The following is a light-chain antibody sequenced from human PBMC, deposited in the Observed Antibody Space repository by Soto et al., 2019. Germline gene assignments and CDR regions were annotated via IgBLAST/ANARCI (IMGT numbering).Light chain of an antibody. CDR1: QSVSSSH. CDR2: GAS. J-gene: IGKJ4*01. V-gene: IGKV3-20*01. CDR3: QQYGSSRLT. Sequence: EIVLTQSPGTLSLSPGERATLSCRASQSVSSSHLAWYQQKPGQAPRLLIYGASSRATGIPDRFSGSGSGTDFTLTISRLETEDFAVYYCQQYGSSRLTFGGGTKVDIK.